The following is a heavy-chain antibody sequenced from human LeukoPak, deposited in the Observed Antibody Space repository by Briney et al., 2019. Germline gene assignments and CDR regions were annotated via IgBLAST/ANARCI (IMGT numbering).Heavy chain of an antibody. Sequence: QPGGSLRLSCAASGFTFSSYGMSWVRQAPGKGLEWVSAISGSGGSTYYADSVKGRFTISRDNSKNTLYLQMNSLRAEGTAVYYCAKAPTKRRTIFGGYQYYYYMDVWGKGTTVTVSS. V-gene: IGHV3-23*01. CDR3: AKAPTKRRTIFGGYQYYYYMDV. CDR1: GFTFSSYG. J-gene: IGHJ6*03. CDR2: ISGSGGST. D-gene: IGHD3-3*01.